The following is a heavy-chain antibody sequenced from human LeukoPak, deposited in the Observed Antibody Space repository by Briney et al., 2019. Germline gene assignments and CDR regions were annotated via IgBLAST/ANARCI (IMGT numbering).Heavy chain of an antibody. J-gene: IGHJ4*02. CDR2: IYYSGST. V-gene: IGHV4-39*01. D-gene: IGHD3-10*01. Sequence: SETLSLTCTVSGGSISSSSYYWGWIRQPPGKGLEWIGSIYYSGSTYYNPSLKSRVTISVDTSKNQFSLKLSSVTAADTAVYYCARLRGGSGDFDYWGQGTLVTVSS. CDR3: ARLRGGSGDFDY. CDR1: GGSISSSSYY.